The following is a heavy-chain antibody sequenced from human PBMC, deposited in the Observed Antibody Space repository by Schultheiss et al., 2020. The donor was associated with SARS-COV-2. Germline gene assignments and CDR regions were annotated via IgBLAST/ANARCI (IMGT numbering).Heavy chain of an antibody. CDR3: ARDSRWLQGFDY. J-gene: IGHJ4*02. CDR2: ISYDGGNK. Sequence: GGSLRLSCAASGFTFRSYAMSWVRQAPGKGLEWVALISYDGGNKYYADSVKGRFTISRDNSKNTLYLQMNGLRAEDTAVYYCARDSRWLQGFDYWGQGTLVTVSS. D-gene: IGHD5-24*01. CDR1: GFTFRSYA. V-gene: IGHV3-30-3*01.